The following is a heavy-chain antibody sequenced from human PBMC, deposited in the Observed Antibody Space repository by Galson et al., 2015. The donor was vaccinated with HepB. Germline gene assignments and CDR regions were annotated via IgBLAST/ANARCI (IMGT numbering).Heavy chain of an antibody. Sequence: SLRLSCAAFGFTFSSYSMNWVRQAPGKGLEWVSSISSSSSYIYYADSVRGRFTISRDNAKKSLFLQMNSLRAEDTSVYYCARGSFGDIDYWGQGTLVTVSS. CDR3: ARGSFGDIDY. D-gene: IGHD4-17*01. V-gene: IGHV3-21*01. CDR1: GFTFSSYS. J-gene: IGHJ4*02. CDR2: ISSSSSYI.